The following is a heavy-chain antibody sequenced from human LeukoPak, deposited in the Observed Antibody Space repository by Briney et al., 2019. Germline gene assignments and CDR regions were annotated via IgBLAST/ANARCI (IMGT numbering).Heavy chain of an antibody. Sequence: GGSLRLSCAASGFMFSSYWMSWVRQAPGKGLEWVADIKEDGSEKSYVDSVKGRFTISRDNAKNSLYLQMNSLRVEDTAVYYCAKLAKYFYGSETYYFFEHWGQGTPVTASS. D-gene: IGHD3-10*01. CDR1: GFMFSSYW. J-gene: IGHJ4*02. CDR2: IKEDGSEK. CDR3: AKLAKYFYGSETYYFFEH. V-gene: IGHV3-7*01.